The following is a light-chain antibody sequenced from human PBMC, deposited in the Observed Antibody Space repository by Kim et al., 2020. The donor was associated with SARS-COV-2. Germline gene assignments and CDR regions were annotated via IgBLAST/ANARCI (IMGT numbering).Light chain of an antibody. CDR3: QQYSSAPWT. CDR1: LSLHDS. CDR2: GAS. Sequence: FSPGASAPLSLTYSLSLHDSLPISLPPPTLAPRLLVYGASNRATGVPARFSGSGSGTDFTVTISRLEPEDFGVYFCQQYSSAPWTFGHGTKVDIK. J-gene: IGKJ1*01. V-gene: IGKV3-11*01.